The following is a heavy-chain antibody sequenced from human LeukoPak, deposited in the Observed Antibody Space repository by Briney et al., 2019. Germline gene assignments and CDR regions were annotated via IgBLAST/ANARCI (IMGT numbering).Heavy chain of an antibody. CDR1: GFTFSTYA. J-gene: IGHJ6*02. D-gene: IGHD2-2*01. V-gene: IGHV3-23*01. CDR2: ISDSGAGT. Sequence: QAGGSLRLSCAASGFTFSTYAMSWVRQAPGKGLEWVSVISDSGAGTYYAVSVKGRFTISRDNSKNTLYLQTNSLTAEDTAIYYCAGTQVYCSSTTCSPSNYGMDVWGQGTTVTVSS. CDR3: AGTQVYCSSTTCSPSNYGMDV.